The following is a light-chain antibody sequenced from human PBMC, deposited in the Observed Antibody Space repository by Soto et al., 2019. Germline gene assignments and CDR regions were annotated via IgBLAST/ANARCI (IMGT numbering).Light chain of an antibody. CDR3: QQSGDLPLT. CDR2: SAS. V-gene: IGKV3-20*01. CDR1: QSVTNNF. Sequence: ENVLTQSPGTLSLSAGERATLSCRASQSVTNNFLSWYQQKPGQAPRLVIFSASTRAAGIPDRFSGSGSGTDFTLTVSRLEPEDFAVYYCQQSGDLPLTFGGGTKVEIK. J-gene: IGKJ4*01.